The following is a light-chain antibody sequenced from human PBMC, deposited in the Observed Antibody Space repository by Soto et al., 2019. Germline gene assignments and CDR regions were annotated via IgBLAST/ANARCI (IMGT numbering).Light chain of an antibody. J-gene: IGKJ2*01. CDR1: QSVSSN. Sequence: EIVMTQSPANLSVSPGERATLSCRASQSVSSNLAWYQQKPGQGPRLLIYGASTRPTGITARFSGRGSGTEFTPSISGLQSEDFAVYYCQQYNKWPAYTCGRGTKVEIK. CDR3: QQYNKWPAYT. CDR2: GAS. V-gene: IGKV3-15*01.